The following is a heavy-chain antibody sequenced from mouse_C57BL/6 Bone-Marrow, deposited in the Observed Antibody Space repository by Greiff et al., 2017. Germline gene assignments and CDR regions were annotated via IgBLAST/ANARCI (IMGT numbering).Heavy chain of an antibody. Sequence: EVKLVESGGDLVKPGGSLKLSCAASGFTFSSYGMSWVRQTPDKRLEWVATISSGGSYTYYPDSVKGRFTLYRDNAKNTLYLQMSRLESEDTALYYCARRCSPRFDYWGHGATLTVSS. D-gene: IGHD1-1*01. V-gene: IGHV5-6*02. CDR1: GFTFSSYG. CDR2: ISSGGSYT. CDR3: ARRCSPRFDY. J-gene: IGHJ2*01.